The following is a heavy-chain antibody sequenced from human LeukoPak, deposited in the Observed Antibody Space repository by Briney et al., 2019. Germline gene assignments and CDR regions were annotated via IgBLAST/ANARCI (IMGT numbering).Heavy chain of an antibody. D-gene: IGHD1-14*01. V-gene: IGHV3-53*01. CDR1: GFSVSSNY. CDR2: FFTNGNT. Sequence: PGGSLRLSCVVSGFSVSSNYTSWVRQAPGKGLEWVSSFFTNGNTYYADSVKGRFTISRDNSKNTVYLQMNRLRAEDTAVYYCTRGLAPDPGYFDSWGQGTLVTVSS. J-gene: IGHJ4*02. CDR3: TRGLAPDPGYFDS.